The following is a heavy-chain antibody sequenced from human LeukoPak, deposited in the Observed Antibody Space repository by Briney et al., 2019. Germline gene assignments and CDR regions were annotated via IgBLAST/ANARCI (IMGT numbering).Heavy chain of an antibody. D-gene: IGHD2-15*01. CDR3: ASRHCTGGSCYFDY. J-gene: IGHJ4*02. V-gene: IGHV3-21*01. CDR2: ISSSSSYI. CDR1: GFTFSSYS. Sequence: GGSLRLSCAASGFTFSSYSMNWVRQAPGKGLEWVSSISSSSSYIYYADSVKGRFTISRDNAKNSLYLQMNSLRAEDTAVYYCASRHCTGGSCYFDYWGQGTLVTVSS.